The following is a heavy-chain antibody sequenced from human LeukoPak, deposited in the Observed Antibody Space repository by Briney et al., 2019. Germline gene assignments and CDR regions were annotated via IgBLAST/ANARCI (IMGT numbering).Heavy chain of an antibody. Sequence: PGGSLRLSCEASVFTFRSYEMNWVRQAPGKGLEWVSYISSSTSTLYYADSVKGRFTISRDNAKNSLYLQMNSLRAEDTAVYYCARWRSVTTGYYYGMDVWGQGTTVTVSS. D-gene: IGHD4-17*01. CDR1: VFTFRSYE. CDR2: ISSSTSTL. V-gene: IGHV3-48*03. CDR3: ARWRSVTTGYYYGMDV. J-gene: IGHJ6*02.